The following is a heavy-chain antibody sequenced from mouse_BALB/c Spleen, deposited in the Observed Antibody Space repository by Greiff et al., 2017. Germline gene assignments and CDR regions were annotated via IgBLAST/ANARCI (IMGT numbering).Heavy chain of an antibody. CDR1: GFTFSSYG. Sequence: DVKLVESGGDLVKPGGSLKLSCAASGFTFSSYGMSWVRQTPDKRLEWVATISSGGSYTYYPDSVKGRFTISRDNAKNTLYLQMSSLKSEDTAMYYCARQKFFYYYAMDYWGQGTSVTVSS. J-gene: IGHJ4*01. CDR2: ISSGGSYT. V-gene: IGHV5-6*02. CDR3: ARQKFFYYYAMDY.